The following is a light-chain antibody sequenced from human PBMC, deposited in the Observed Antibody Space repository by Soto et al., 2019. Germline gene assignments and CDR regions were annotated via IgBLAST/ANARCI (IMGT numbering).Light chain of an antibody. J-gene: IGLJ1*01. CDR1: SSDVGGYNY. CDR3: TSYTSSSTLDV. CDR2: EVS. Sequence: QSVPTQPASVSGSPGQSITISCTGTSSDVGGYNYVSWYQQHPGKAPKLMIYEVSNRPLGDSNRFSGSKSGNTASLTISGLQADDEADYYCTSYTSSSTLDVFGTGTKVTVL. V-gene: IGLV2-14*01.